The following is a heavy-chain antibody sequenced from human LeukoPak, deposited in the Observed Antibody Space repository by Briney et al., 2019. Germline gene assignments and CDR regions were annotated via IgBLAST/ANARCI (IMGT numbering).Heavy chain of an antibody. D-gene: IGHD4/OR15-4a*01. CDR2: IYYSGST. Sequence: PSETLSPTCTVSGGSISSGDYYWSWIRQLPGKGLEWIGYIYYSGSTFYNPSLKSRVTISVDTSKNQFSLKLTSLTAADTAVYYCARNGANLHSFDYWGQGTLVTVSS. J-gene: IGHJ4*02. V-gene: IGHV4-31*03. CDR3: ARNGANLHSFDY. CDR1: GGSISSGDYY.